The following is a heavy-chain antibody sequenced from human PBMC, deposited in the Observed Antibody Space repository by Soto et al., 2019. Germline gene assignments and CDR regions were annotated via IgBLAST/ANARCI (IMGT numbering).Heavy chain of an antibody. CDR2: IYYNGNT. CDR3: TRANWYSEY. D-gene: IGHD7-27*01. Sequence: QVQLQESGPGLVKPSETLSLTCSVSGGSISNHYWSWIRQSPGKGLEWIGYIYYNGNTNYNPSLKSRVTMSVDTSRNQISLKLTTVTAADTAVYYCTRANWYSEYWGLGTLVTVSS. V-gene: IGHV4-59*11. J-gene: IGHJ4*02. CDR1: GGSISNHY.